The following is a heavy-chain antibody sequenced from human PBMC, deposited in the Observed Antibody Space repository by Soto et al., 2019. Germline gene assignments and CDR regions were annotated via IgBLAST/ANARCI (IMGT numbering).Heavy chain of an antibody. CDR1: GYTFTGYS. J-gene: IGHJ4*02. Sequence: QVQLVQSGSELKEPGASVKVSCKASGYTFTGYSINWVRQAPGQGLEWMGWIATNTGNPTYAQGFTGRFVFSLDTSVTTAYLQIYSLKAEDTAVDYCARDSSTALFDYWGQGTLVTASS. V-gene: IGHV7-4-1*01. CDR2: IATNTGNP. CDR3: ARDSSTALFDY. D-gene: IGHD2-2*01.